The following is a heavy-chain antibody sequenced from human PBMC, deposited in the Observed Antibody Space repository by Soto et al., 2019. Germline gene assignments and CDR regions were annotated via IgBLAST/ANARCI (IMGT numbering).Heavy chain of an antibody. CDR2: ISSSGTTI. V-gene: IGHV3-48*03. CDR1: EFTFRSYE. D-gene: IGHD6-13*01. Sequence: GGSLRLSCVASEFTFRSYEMNWVRQAPGKGLEWVSYISSSGTTIYYTDSVKGRFTISRDNAKKSLYLQMNSLRAEDTAVYYCVRFGGAAAGPGDYWGQGTLVTVSS. J-gene: IGHJ4*02. CDR3: VRFGGAAAGPGDY.